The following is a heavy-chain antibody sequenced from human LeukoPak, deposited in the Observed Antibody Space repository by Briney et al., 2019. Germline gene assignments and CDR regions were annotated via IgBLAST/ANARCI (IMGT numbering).Heavy chain of an antibody. D-gene: IGHD3-22*01. V-gene: IGHV3-73*01. J-gene: IGHJ4*02. CDR1: GFTFSGSA. CDR2: IRSKANSYAT. CDR3: AKDPVPTYYDSSGYPHDY. Sequence: GGSLRLSCAASGFTFSGSAMHWVRQASGKGLEWVGRIRSKANSYATAYAASVKGRFTISRDDSKNTAYLQMNSLRAEDTAVYYCAKDPVPTYYDSSGYPHDYWGQGTLVTVSS.